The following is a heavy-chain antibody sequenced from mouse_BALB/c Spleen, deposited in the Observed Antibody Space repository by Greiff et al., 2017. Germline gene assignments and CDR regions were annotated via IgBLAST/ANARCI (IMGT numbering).Heavy chain of an antibody. J-gene: IGHJ2*01. CDR1: GYSFTGYY. Sequence: LVKTGASVKISCKASGYSFTGYYMHWVKQIHGKSLEWIGYISCYNGATSYNQKFKGKATFTVDTSSSTAYMQFNSLTSEDSAVYYCARNYYGSSSHFDYWGQGTTLTVSS. D-gene: IGHD1-1*01. CDR3: ARNYYGSSSHFDY. CDR2: ISCYNGAT. V-gene: IGHV1S34*01.